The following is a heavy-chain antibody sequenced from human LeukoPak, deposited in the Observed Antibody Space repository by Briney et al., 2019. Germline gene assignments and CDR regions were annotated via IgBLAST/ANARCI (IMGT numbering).Heavy chain of an antibody. CDR2: IKPDGSDQ. CDR3: ARGSRLRIAAAGPDY. V-gene: IGHV3-7*03. Sequence: GGSLRLSCAASGFTFSTYWMSWVRQTPGEGLEWLANIKPDGSDQYYVDSMRGRFTISRDNAENSLYLQMNSLRAEDTAVYYCARGSRLRIAAAGPDYWGQGTLVTVSS. D-gene: IGHD6-13*01. J-gene: IGHJ4*02. CDR1: GFTFSTYW.